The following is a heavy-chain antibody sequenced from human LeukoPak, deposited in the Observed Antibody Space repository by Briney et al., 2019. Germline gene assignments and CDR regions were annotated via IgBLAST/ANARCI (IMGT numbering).Heavy chain of an antibody. V-gene: IGHV4-34*01. D-gene: IGHD3-16*01. J-gene: IGHJ4*02. CDR2: INHSGST. CDR1: GGSFSGYY. Sequence: SETLSLTCAVYGGSFSGYYWSWIRQPPGKGLEWIGEINHSGSTNYNPSLKSRVTISVDTSKNQFSLKLSSVTAADTAVYYCGRDLREFGWPHVDYWGQGNLVTVSS. CDR3: GRDLREFGWPHVDY.